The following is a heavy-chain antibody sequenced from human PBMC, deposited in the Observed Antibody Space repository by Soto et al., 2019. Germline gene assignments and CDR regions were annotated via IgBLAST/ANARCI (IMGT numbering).Heavy chain of an antibody. D-gene: IGHD6-19*01. V-gene: IGHV1-69*06. Sequence: ASVKVSCKASGGTFSSYAISWVRQAPGQGLEWMGGIIPIFGTANYAQKFQGRVTITADKSTSTAYMELSSLRSEDTAVYYCASSVAGLYNWFDPWGQGTRVTVS. CDR1: GGTFSSYA. CDR3: ASSVAGLYNWFDP. CDR2: IIPIFGTA. J-gene: IGHJ5*02.